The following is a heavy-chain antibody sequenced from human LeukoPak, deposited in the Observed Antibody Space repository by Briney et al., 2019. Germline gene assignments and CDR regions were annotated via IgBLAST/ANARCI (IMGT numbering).Heavy chain of an antibody. CDR3: ARGSSGYWSSTTDY. Sequence: GASVKVSCKASGYTFTGYYMHWVRQAPGQGLEWMGWINPNSGGTNYAQKFQGRVTMTRDTSISTAYMELRSLRSDDTAVYYCARGSSGYWSSTTDYWGQGTLVTVSS. D-gene: IGHD3-22*01. CDR2: INPNSGGT. CDR1: GYTFTGYY. J-gene: IGHJ4*02. V-gene: IGHV1-2*02.